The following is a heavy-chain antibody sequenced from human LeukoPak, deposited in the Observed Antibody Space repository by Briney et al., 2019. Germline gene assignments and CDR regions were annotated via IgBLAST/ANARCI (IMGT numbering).Heavy chain of an antibody. CDR1: GFTVSSNY. Sequence: PGGSLRLSCADSGFTVSSNYMSWVRQAPGKGMKWVSVIYSGGSTYYADSVKGRFTISRDNSKNTLYLQMNSLRAEDTAVYYCARGVVEMATIFDYWGQGTLVTVSS. CDR2: IYSGGST. D-gene: IGHD5-24*01. CDR3: ARGVVEMATIFDY. J-gene: IGHJ4*02. V-gene: IGHV3-53*01.